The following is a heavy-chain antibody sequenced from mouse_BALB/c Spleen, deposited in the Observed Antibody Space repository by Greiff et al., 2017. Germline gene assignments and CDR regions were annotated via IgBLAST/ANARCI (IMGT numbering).Heavy chain of an antibody. Sequence: QVQLQQSAAELARPGASVKMSCKASGYTFTSYTMHWVKQRPGQGLEWIGYINPSSGYTEYNQKFKDKTTLTADKSSSTAYMQLSSLTSEDSAVYYCARWTARARMDYWGQGTSVTVSS. J-gene: IGHJ4*01. CDR3: ARWTARARMDY. D-gene: IGHD3-2*01. CDR1: GYTFTSYT. V-gene: IGHV1-4*02. CDR2: INPSSGYT.